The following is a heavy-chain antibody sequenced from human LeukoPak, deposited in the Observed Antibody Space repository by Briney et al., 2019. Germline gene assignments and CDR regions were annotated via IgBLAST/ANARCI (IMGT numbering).Heavy chain of an antibody. D-gene: IGHD2-15*01. CDR2: IYYSGST. Sequence: SETLSLTCTVSAGSISSSSYYWGWFRQPPGKGLEWIGSIYYSGSTYYNPSLKSRVTISVDTSKSQFSLNLSSVTAADTAVYYCASEIVVVVAATRRFDPWGQGTLVTVSS. CDR3: ASEIVVVVAATRRFDP. CDR1: AGSISSSSYY. J-gene: IGHJ5*02. V-gene: IGHV4-39*01.